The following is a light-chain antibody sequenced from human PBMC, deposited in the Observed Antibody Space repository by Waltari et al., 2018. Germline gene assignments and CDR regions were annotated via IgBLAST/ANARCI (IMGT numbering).Light chain of an antibody. CDR3: LQYNTYSLFT. V-gene: IGKV1-5*03. J-gene: IGKJ3*01. CDR1: PSVNNW. CDR2: EAS. Sequence: DIQMTQSPSTLSASVGDRVIITCRASPSVNNWLAWYQQKPGRAPKLLIYEASRLQSGVPSRFSGGGSGTEFTLTISSLQPDDVATYYCLQYNTYSLFTFGPGTKVDIK.